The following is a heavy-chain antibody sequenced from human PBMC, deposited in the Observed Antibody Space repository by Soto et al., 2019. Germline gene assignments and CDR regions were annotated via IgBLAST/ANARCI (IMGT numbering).Heavy chain of an antibody. Sequence: EVQLVESGGGLVQPGGSLRLSCAASGFTFSSYSMNWVRQAPGKGLEWVSYISSSSSTIYYADSVKGRFTISRDNAKNSLYLQMNSLRAEDTAVYYCARDLIAAAGTSHYGMDVWGQGTTVTVSS. J-gene: IGHJ6*02. V-gene: IGHV3-48*01. CDR2: ISSSSSTI. CDR1: GFTFSSYS. D-gene: IGHD6-13*01. CDR3: ARDLIAAAGTSHYGMDV.